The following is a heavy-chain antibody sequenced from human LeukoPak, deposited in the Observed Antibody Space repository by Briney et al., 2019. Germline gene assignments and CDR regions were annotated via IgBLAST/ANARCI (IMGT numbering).Heavy chain of an antibody. J-gene: IGHJ4*02. CDR3: ARNYYDSSGWFYFDY. CDR1: GFTVSSNY. D-gene: IGHD3-22*01. V-gene: IGHV3-53*01. Sequence: GGSLRLSCAASGFTVSSNYMSWVRQAPGKGLEWISLIYSGGSTYYADSVKGRFTISRDNSKNTLYLQMSSLSAEDTAVYYCARNYYDSSGWFYFDYWGQGTLVTVSS. CDR2: IYSGGST.